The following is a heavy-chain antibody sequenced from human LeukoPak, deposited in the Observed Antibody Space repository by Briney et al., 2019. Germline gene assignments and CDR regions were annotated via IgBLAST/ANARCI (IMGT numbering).Heavy chain of an antibody. Sequence: GESLKISCKGSGYSFTSYWIGWVRQMPGKGLEWMGIIYPGDSDTRYSPSFQGQVTVSADKSISTAYLQWSSLKASDTAMYYCARRGDSNNNWFDPWGQGTLVTVSS. V-gene: IGHV5-51*01. CDR3: ARRGDSNNNWFDP. CDR1: GYSFTSYW. J-gene: IGHJ5*02. CDR2: IYPGDSDT. D-gene: IGHD4-11*01.